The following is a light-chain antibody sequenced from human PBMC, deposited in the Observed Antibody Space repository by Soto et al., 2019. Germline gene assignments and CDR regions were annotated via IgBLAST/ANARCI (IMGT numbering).Light chain of an antibody. V-gene: IGKV3-11*01. J-gene: IGKJ4*01. CDR1: QSVSNY. CDR2: DAS. CDR3: QPYNNWPLT. Sequence: EIVLTQSPATLSLSPGDRATLSCRASQSVSNYLAWYQQKPGQPPRLLIYDASNRATGIPARFSGSRSGPEFTLTINSLQSEDFAIYYCQPYNNWPLTFGGGTKVDI.